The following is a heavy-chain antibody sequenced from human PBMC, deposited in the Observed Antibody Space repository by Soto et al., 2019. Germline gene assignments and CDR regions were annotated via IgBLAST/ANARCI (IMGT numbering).Heavy chain of an antibody. CDR3: ARTRIAAAVHFDY. Sequence: SETLSLTCTVSGDSISSYYWSWIRQPPGKGLEWVGYIYYSGSTNYNPSLKSRVTISVDTSKNQFSLKLSSVTAADTAVYYCARTRIAAAVHFDYWGQGTLVTVSS. V-gene: IGHV4-59*01. CDR1: GDSISSYY. D-gene: IGHD6-13*01. CDR2: IYYSGST. J-gene: IGHJ4*02.